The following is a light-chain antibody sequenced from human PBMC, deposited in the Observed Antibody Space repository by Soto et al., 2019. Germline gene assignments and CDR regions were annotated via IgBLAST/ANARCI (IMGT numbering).Light chain of an antibody. CDR2: EGS. V-gene: IGLV2-23*01. Sequence: QPVLTQGGSVYGSPAQSTTISCTGTSNNVGSYNLVSWYQQHPGKAPNLMIYEGSKRPSGVSNRFSGSKSGNTASLTISGLQAEDEADYYCCSYAGSSSYVFGTGNKVTVL. CDR3: CSYAGSSSYV. J-gene: IGLJ1*01. CDR1: SNNVGSYNL.